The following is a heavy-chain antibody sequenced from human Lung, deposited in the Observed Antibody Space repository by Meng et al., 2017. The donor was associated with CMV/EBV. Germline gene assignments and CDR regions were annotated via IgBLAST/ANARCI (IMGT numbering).Heavy chain of an antibody. CDR2: ISWNGNHI. D-gene: IGHD3-22*01. V-gene: IGHV3-9*01. J-gene: IGHJ4*02. CDR1: GFTFSSYG. CDR3: VKDVDFYDSSGYSD. Sequence: SYASSGFTFSSYGMHGVRQGPGKGLEWGSGISWNGNHIGYADSVKGRFTVSRDTAKNSLYLQMNSLRHEDTALYYCVKDVDFYDSSGYSDWGQGTXVTVSS.